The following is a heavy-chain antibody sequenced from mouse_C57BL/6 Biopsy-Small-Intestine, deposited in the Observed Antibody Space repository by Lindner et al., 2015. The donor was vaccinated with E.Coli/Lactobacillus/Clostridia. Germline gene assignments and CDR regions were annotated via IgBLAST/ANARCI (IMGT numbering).Heavy chain of an antibody. Sequence: VQLQESGPELVKPGASVKISCKASGYSFTGYYMHWVKQSHGNILDWIGFISPYNGISSYNQKFKGKATLTVDKSSSTAYMELRSLTSEDSAVYYFTISPGGYGYYDYWGQGTTLTVSS. J-gene: IGHJ2*01. CDR2: ISPYNGIS. V-gene: IGHV1-31*01. CDR3: TISPGGYGYYDY. D-gene: IGHD2-3*01. CDR1: GYSFTGYY.